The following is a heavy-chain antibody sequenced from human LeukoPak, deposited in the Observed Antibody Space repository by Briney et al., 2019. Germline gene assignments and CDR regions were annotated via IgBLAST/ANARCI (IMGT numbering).Heavy chain of an antibody. D-gene: IGHD2-2*01. V-gene: IGHV3-9*03. CDR1: GFTFDDYA. Sequence: PGGSLRLSCAASGFTFDDYAMHWVRHAPGKGLEWVSGISWNSGSIGYADSVKGRFTISRDNAKNSLYLQMNSLRAEDMALYYCAKDTSSARYCSSTSCYAGIDYWGQGTLVTVSS. CDR2: ISWNSGSI. J-gene: IGHJ4*02. CDR3: AKDTSSARYCSSTSCYAGIDY.